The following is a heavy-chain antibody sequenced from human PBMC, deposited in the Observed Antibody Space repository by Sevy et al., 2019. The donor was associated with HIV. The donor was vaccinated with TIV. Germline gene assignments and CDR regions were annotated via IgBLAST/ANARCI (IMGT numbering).Heavy chain of an antibody. CDR1: GFTFSSYS. Sequence: GGSLRLSCAASGFTFSSYSMNWVRQAPGKGLEWVSSISSSSSYIYYADSVKGRFTISRDNAKNSLYLQMNSLRAEDTGLYSCARGLAYKQLRFLEWLLSAYGMDVWGQGTTVTVSS. V-gene: IGHV3-21*01. CDR2: ISSSSSYI. J-gene: IGHJ6*02. CDR3: ARGLAYKQLRFLEWLLSAYGMDV. D-gene: IGHD3-3*01.